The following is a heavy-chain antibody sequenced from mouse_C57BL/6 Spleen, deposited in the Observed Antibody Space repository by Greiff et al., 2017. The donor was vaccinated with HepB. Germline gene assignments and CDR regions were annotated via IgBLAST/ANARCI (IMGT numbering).Heavy chain of an antibody. CDR1: GYTFTSYG. J-gene: IGHJ3*01. V-gene: IGHV1-81*01. CDR3: ARWSH. CDR2: IDPRSGNT. Sequence: VKLMESGAELARPGASVKLSCKASGYTFTSYGISWVKQRTGQGLEWIGEIDPRSGNTYYNEKFKGKATLTADKSSSTAYMELRSLTSEDSAVYFCARWSHWGQGTLVTVSA.